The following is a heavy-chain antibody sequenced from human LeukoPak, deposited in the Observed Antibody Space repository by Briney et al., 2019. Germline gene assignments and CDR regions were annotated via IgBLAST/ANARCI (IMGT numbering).Heavy chain of an antibody. J-gene: IGHJ4*02. CDR3: AKLPVSYSSGWSNFDY. CDR1: GFTFSSYA. V-gene: IGHV3-23*01. CDR2: ISGSGGST. D-gene: IGHD6-19*01. Sequence: GGSLRLSCAASGFTFSSYAMSWVRQAPGKGLEWVSGISGSGGSTYYADSVKGRFTISRDNSKNTLYLQMNSLRAEDTAIYYCAKLPVSYSSGWSNFDYWGRGTLVTVSS.